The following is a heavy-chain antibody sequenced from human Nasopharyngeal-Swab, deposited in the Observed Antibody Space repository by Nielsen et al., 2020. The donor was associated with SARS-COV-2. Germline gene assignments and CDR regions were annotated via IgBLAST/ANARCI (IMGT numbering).Heavy chain of an antibody. CDR3: AKDLAIATRPLYYFDY. V-gene: IGHV3-48*04. CDR1: GFTFSNFA. J-gene: IGHJ4*02. CDR2: ITSSGSTV. Sequence: GGSLRLSCAASGFTFSNFAMNWVRQAPGKGLEWLSYITSSGSTVYYADSVKGRFTISRDNAKNSLFLQMNSLRTEDTALYYCAKDLAIATRPLYYFDYWGQGSLVTVSS. D-gene: IGHD6-6*01.